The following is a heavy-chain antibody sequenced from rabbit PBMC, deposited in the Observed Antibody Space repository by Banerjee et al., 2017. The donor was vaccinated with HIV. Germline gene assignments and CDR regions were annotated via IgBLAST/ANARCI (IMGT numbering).Heavy chain of an antibody. CDR3: ARWYIFYGMDL. CDR1: GFDLSSYYV. J-gene: IGHJ6*01. D-gene: IGHD1-1*01. V-gene: IGHV1S45*01. CDR2: INSSSGNT. Sequence: QEQLEESGGGLVKPEGSLKLSCTASGFDLSSYYVMCWVRQAPGKGLEWIACINSSSGNTVYATWAKGRFTISKTSSTTVTLQMTSLTAADTATYFCARWYIFYGMDLWGQGTLVTVS.